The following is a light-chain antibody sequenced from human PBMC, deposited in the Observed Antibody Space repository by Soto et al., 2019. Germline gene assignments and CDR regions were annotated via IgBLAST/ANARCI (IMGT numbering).Light chain of an antibody. CDR1: SSDIGGYDY. Sequence: QSVLTQPASVSGSPEQSITLSCTGTSSDIGGYDYVSWYQRHPGKAPKLIIYDVNNRPSGVSNRYSGSKSGNTASLTISGLQAEDEADYYCTSYASGSSHVVFGGGTKLTVL. J-gene: IGLJ2*01. CDR3: TSYASGSSHVV. CDR2: DVN. V-gene: IGLV2-14*01.